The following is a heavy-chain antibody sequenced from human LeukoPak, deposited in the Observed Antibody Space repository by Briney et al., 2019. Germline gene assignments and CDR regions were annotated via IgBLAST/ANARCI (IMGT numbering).Heavy chain of an antibody. CDR1: GGTFSSYS. CDR3: ARAYYFDSSAYPTFDY. CDR2: IIPILGIS. D-gene: IGHD3-22*01. Sequence: SVRVSCKASGGTFSSYSINWVRQAPGQGLEWMGRIIPILGISNYAQKFQGRVTITADKSTSTAYMELSSLRSEDTAVYYCARAYYFDSSAYPTFDYWGQGTLVTVSS. J-gene: IGHJ4*02. V-gene: IGHV1-69*02.